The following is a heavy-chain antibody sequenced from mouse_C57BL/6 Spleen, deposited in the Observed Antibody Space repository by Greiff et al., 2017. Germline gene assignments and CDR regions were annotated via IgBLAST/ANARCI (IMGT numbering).Heavy chain of an antibody. CDR3: ARTGTGDWFAY. V-gene: IGHV1-59*01. CDR2: LDPSDSYT. J-gene: IGHJ3*01. Sequence: VQLQQPGAELVRPGTSVKLSCKASGYTFTSYWMHWVKQRPGQGLEWIGVLDPSDSYTNYNQKFKGKATLTVEPSSSTAYMPLSSLTSEDSAVYYCARTGTGDWFAYWGQGTLVTVSA. D-gene: IGHD4-1*01. CDR1: GYTFTSYW.